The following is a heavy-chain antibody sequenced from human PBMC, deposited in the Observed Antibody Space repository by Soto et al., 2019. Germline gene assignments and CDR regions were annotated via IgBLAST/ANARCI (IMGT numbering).Heavy chain of an antibody. D-gene: IGHD2-15*01. CDR2: IYYSGST. CDR3: ASVGGDYYYYYGMDV. J-gene: IGHJ6*02. CDR1: GGSISSGDYY. V-gene: IGHV4-30-4*01. Sequence: SETLSLTCTVSGGSISSGDYYWSWIRQPPGKGLEWIGYIYYSGSTYYNPSLKSRVTISVDTSKNQFSLKLSSVTAADTAVYYWASVGGDYYYYYGMDVWGRRTTVNVSS.